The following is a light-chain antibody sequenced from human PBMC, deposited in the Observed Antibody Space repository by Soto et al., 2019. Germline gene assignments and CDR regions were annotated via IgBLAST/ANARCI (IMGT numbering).Light chain of an antibody. Sequence: IVMTQSPLSLPVTPGEPASISCRSSRSLLQTNGNSYMDWYLQKPGQSLQPLISLATNRASGVPDRFSGSGSGTDFTLPISRVEAEDVGVYYCLQALQSPFTFGGGTKVEIK. CDR3: LQALQSPFT. V-gene: IGKV2-28*01. J-gene: IGKJ4*01. CDR1: RSLLQTNGNSY. CDR2: LAT.